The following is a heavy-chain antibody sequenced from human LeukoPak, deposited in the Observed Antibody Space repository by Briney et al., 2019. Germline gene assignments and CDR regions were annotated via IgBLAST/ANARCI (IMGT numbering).Heavy chain of an antibody. CDR1: GYTFASYG. CDR2: ISAYNGNT. D-gene: IGHD4-17*01. V-gene: IGHV1-18*01. J-gene: IGHJ4*02. Sequence: GASVKVSCKASGYTFASYGISWVRQAPGQGLEWMGWISAYNGNTNYAQKLQGSVTITTETSTSTAYMELRSLRSDDTAVYYCAYGAAFDYWGQGTLVTVSS. CDR3: AYGAAFDY.